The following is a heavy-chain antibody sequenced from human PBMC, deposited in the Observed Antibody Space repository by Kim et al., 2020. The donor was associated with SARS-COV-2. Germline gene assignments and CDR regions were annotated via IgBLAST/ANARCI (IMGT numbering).Heavy chain of an antibody. CDR3: AKVYYMLSVFVPGHY. V-gene: IGHV3-30*18. D-gene: IGHD3-10*01. CDR1: GFTFSNYG. CDR2: ISSDGSET. J-gene: IGHJ4*02. Sequence: GGSLRLSCAVSGFTFSNYGMHWVRQAPGKGLEWVAVISSDGSETYYADPVKGRFTISRDNSEHTLYLQMNSLRAEDTAVYYCAKVYYMLSVFVPGHYWGQGPLDPVPT.